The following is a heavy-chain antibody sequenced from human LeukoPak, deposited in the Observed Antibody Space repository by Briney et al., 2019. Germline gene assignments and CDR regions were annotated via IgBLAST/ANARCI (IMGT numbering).Heavy chain of an antibody. J-gene: IGHJ4*02. V-gene: IGHV3-7*01. D-gene: IGHD3-22*01. Sequence: GGSLRLSCAASGFTFSSYWMSWVGQAPGKGLEWVANIKQDGSEKYYVDSVKGRFTISRDNAKNSLYLQMNSLRAEDTAVYYCARDILTYYYDSSGYYSRYFDYWGQGTLVTVSS. CDR1: GFTFSSYW. CDR3: ARDILTYYYDSSGYYSRYFDY. CDR2: IKQDGSEK.